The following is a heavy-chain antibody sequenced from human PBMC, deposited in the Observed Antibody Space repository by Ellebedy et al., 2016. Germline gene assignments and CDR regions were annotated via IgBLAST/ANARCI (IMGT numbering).Heavy chain of an antibody. Sequence: GGSLRLXXAASGFSFSRYKMTWVRQAPGKGLEWVANIKPGGSEKYYLDSVEGRFTISRDAAKSAVYLQMTGLRADDTGFYYCARGGIDFDYWGQGALVTVSS. CDR3: ARGGIDFDY. V-gene: IGHV3-7*01. J-gene: IGHJ4*02. CDR2: IKPGGSEK. CDR1: GFSFSRYK. D-gene: IGHD2-21*01.